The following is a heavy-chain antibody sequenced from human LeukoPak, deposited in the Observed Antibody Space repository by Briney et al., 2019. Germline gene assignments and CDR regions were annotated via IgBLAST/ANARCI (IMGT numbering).Heavy chain of an antibody. V-gene: IGHV1-2*02. J-gene: IGHJ4*02. CDR1: AYTFTDYY. CDR2: INPYSGGT. CDR3: ARDASASGWYYFDY. D-gene: IGHD6-19*01. Sequence: ASVKVSCKASAYTFTDYYMHWVRQAPGQGLEWMGWINPYSGGTDSAQKFQGRVTMTRDTSINTAYMELSRLRSDDTAVYYCARDASASGWYYFDYWVQGTLVTVSS.